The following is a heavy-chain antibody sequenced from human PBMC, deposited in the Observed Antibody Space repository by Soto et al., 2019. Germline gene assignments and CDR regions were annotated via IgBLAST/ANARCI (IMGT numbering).Heavy chain of an antibody. V-gene: IGHV1-69*13. CDR1: GGTFSKNT. D-gene: IGHD3-22*01. CDR3: ARQFDSDTTGYYYAY. Sequence: SVKVSCKASGGTFSKNTISWVRQAPGQGLEWMGGIMPIFGSANYAQKFQGRVTVTADENTRTVYMELSRLRSEDTAVYYCARQFDSDTTGYYYAYWGQGTLVTVSS. CDR2: IMPIFGSA. J-gene: IGHJ4*02.